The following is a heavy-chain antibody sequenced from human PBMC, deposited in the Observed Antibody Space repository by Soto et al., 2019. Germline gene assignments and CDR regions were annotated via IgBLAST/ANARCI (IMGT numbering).Heavy chain of an antibody. J-gene: IGHJ4*02. D-gene: IGHD6-19*01. CDR3: ARDGAVAGPPFAY. V-gene: IGHV1-18*01. CDR1: GYTCTSYG. CDR2: TSSYNGTT. Sequence: QVQLVQSGAEVKNPGASVKVSCKASGYTCTSYGISWVRQAPGQGHDWMGWTSSYNGTTHHAQKLQGRVTMTTATSTSTGYMEQSSLRSDDTDVYYCARDGAVAGPPFAYWGQGTLVAVSS.